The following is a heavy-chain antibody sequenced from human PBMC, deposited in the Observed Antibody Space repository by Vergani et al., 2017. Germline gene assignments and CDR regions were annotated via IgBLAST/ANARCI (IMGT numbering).Heavy chain of an antibody. V-gene: IGHV3-23*01. CDR1: GFTFSSYA. Sequence: EVQLLESGGGLVQPGGSLRLSCAASGFTFSSYAMSWVRQAPGKGLEWVSAISGSGGSTYYADSVKGRFTISRDNSKNTLYLQMNSLRAEDTAVYYCAKDQVFLLHKYCSSTSCYDDWFDPWGQGTLVTVSS. J-gene: IGHJ5*02. D-gene: IGHD2-2*01. CDR2: ISGSGGST. CDR3: AKDQVFLLHKYCSSTSCYDDWFDP.